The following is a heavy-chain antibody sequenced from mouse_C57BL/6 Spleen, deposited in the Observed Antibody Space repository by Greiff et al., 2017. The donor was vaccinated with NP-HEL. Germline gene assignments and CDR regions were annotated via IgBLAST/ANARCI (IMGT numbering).Heavy chain of an antibody. V-gene: IGHV1-54*01. CDR3: ARSPTSNQV. CDR2: INPGSDGT. CDR1: GYAFTNYL. D-gene: IGHD2-5*01. J-gene: IGHJ4*01. Sequence: VQLQQSGAELVRPGTSVKVSCKASGYAFTNYLMEWVKQRPGQGLEWIGVINPGSDGTNYNEKFKCKATLTVDKTSSTAYMQLSSLTSEDSAVYFCARSPTSNQVRGQGTPGTVTP.